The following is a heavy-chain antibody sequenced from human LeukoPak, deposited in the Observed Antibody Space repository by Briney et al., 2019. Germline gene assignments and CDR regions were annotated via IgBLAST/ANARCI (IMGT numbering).Heavy chain of an antibody. D-gene: IGHD4-17*01. V-gene: IGHV3-53*01. J-gene: IGHJ4*02. CDR1: GFTVSSNY. Sequence: PGGSLRLSCAASGFTVSSNYMSWVRQAPGKGLEWVSAISISDDSTYYADSVKGRFTISRDNSKNTVYLQMNSLRAEDTAVYYCAREQEGDYGDFPDYWGQGTLVTVSS. CDR3: AREQEGDYGDFPDY. CDR2: ISISDDST.